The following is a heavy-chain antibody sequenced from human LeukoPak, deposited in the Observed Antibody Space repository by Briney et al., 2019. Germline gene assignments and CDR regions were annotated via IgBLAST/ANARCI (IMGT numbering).Heavy chain of an antibody. J-gene: IGHJ4*02. CDR2: IYYSGST. V-gene: IGHV4-39*01. CDR3: ASGRGTIITRIDY. Sequence: PSETLSLTCTVSGGSISSNSYYWGWIRQPPGKGLEWIGSIYYSGSTYYNPSLKSRVTISVDSSKNQFSLKMTYVTAADTAVYYCASGRGTIITRIDYWGRGTLVTVSS. D-gene: IGHD3-10*01. CDR1: GGSISSNSYY.